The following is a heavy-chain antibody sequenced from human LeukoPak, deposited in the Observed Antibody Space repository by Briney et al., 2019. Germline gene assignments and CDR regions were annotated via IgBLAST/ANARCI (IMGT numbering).Heavy chain of an antibody. V-gene: IGHV4-30-4*07. J-gene: IGHJ4*02. Sequence: SETLSLTCTVSGGSISSGYYWGWIRQPPGTGLGWIGYISYSGNTYYNPSLKSRVTISVDTSKNQFSLKLSSVTAADTAVYYCARVDRYDFYFDYWGQGTLVTVSS. CDR2: ISYSGNT. CDR1: GGSISSGYY. CDR3: ARVDRYDFYFDY. D-gene: IGHD3-3*01.